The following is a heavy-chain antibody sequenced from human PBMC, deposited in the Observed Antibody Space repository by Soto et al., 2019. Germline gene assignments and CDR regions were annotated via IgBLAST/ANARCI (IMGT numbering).Heavy chain of an antibody. CDR1: GGVSSGYY. CDR2: INHSGST. Sequence: SETLFLTSAVSGGVSSGYYWRLIRHPPGKGLEWIGEINHSGSTNYNPSLKSRVTISVDTSKNQFSLKLSSVTAADTGVYYCARSVFPWGQGTLVTVSS. V-gene: IGHV4-34*01. CDR3: ARSVFP. J-gene: IGHJ5*02.